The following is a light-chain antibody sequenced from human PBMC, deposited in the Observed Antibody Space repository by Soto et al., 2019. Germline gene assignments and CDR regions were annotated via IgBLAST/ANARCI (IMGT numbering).Light chain of an antibody. CDR1: SSDDGNYNY. CDR3: SSYTSSSTAVL. Sequence: QSALTQPASVSGSPGQSITISCTGTSSDDGNYNYVSWYQQYPGKAPKLMIYEVNNRPSGVSNRFSGSKSGNTASLTISGLRAEDEADYYCSSYTSSSTAVLFGGGTKLTVL. J-gene: IGLJ2*01. V-gene: IGLV2-14*01. CDR2: EVN.